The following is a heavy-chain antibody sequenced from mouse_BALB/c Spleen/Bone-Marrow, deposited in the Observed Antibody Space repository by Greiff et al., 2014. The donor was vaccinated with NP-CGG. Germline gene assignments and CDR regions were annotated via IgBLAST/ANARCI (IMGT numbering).Heavy chain of an antibody. D-gene: IGHD3-2*02. CDR1: GFNIQDTY. CDR3: AREATYAMDY. CDR2: IDPANGNT. Sequence: EVKLMESGAELVKPGASVKLSCTASGFNIQDTYMHWVKQRPEQGLEWIGRIDPANGNTKSDPKFQGKATITADTSSNTAYLQLSSLTSEDTAVYYCAREATYAMDYWGQGTSVTVSS. J-gene: IGHJ4*01. V-gene: IGHV14-3*02.